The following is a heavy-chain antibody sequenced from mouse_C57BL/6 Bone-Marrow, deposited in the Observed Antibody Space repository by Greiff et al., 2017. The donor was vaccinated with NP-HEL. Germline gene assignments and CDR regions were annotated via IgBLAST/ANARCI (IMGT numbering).Heavy chain of an antibody. J-gene: IGHJ2*01. V-gene: IGHV1-82*01. CDR1: GYAFSSSW. Sequence: QVQLQQSGPELVKPGASVKISCKASGYAFSSSWMNWVKQRPGKGLEWIGRIYPGDGDTNYNGKFKGKATLTADKSSSTAYMQVSSLTSEDSAVYFCARSTTVVATDYWGQGTTLTVSS. D-gene: IGHD1-1*01. CDR3: ARSTTVVATDY. CDR2: IYPGDGDT.